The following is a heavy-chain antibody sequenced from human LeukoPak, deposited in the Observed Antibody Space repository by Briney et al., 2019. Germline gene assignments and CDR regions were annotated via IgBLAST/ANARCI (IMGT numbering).Heavy chain of an antibody. Sequence: SETLSLTCTVSGGSISSYYWSWIRQPAGKGLEWIVRIYTSGSTNYNPSLKSRVTMSVDTSKNQFSLKLSSVTAADTAVYYCARDHASPYYDSSGLNWFDPWGQGTLVTVSS. D-gene: IGHD3-22*01. V-gene: IGHV4-4*07. J-gene: IGHJ5*02. CDR1: GGSISSYY. CDR3: ARDHASPYYDSSGLNWFDP. CDR2: IYTSGST.